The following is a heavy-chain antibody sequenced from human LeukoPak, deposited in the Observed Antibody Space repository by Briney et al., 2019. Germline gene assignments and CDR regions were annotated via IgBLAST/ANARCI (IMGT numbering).Heavy chain of an antibody. D-gene: IGHD3-9*01. Sequence: ASVKVSCKASGYTFTGYYMHWVRQAPGQGLEWMGIINPSGGSTSYAQKFQGRVTMTRDTSTSTVYMELSSLRSEDTAVYYCARDRGASYDILTGYRGFDPWGQGTLVTVSS. V-gene: IGHV1-46*01. J-gene: IGHJ5*02. CDR3: ARDRGASYDILTGYRGFDP. CDR1: GYTFTGYY. CDR2: INPSGGST.